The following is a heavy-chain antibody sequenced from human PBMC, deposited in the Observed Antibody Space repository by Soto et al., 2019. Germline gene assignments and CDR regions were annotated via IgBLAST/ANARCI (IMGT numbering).Heavy chain of an antibody. D-gene: IGHD5-18*01. CDR1: GASVSSGTYY. CDR3: ARGAGFSYASTWFDI. V-gene: IGHV4-61*03. CDR2: IYYTGST. J-gene: IGHJ5*02. Sequence: SETLSLTCTVFGASVSSGTYYWSWIRQAPRKGLEWVGHIYYTGSTNYNPSLNNRVTISVDTSKNHFSLQLTSVTAADTAVYYCARGAGFSYASTWFDIWGQGTLVPVSS.